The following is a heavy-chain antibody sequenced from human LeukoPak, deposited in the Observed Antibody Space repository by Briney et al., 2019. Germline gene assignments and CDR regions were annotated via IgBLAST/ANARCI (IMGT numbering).Heavy chain of an antibody. D-gene: IGHD6-6*01. J-gene: IGHJ4*02. CDR3: ASQEYNSSGGDY. CDR2: ISYDGSNK. V-gene: IGHV3-30-3*01. CDR1: GFTFSSYA. Sequence: GGSLRLSCAASGFTFSSYAMHWVRQAPGKGLEWVAVISYDGSNKYYADSVKGRFTISRDNSKNTLYLQMNSLRAEDTAVYYCASQEYNSSGGDYWGQGTLVTVSS.